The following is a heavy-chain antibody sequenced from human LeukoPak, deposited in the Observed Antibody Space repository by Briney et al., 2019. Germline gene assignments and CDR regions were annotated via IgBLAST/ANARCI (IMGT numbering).Heavy chain of an antibody. D-gene: IGHD4-11*01. J-gene: IGHJ4*02. CDR3: ARFTPSSDYRFAFDY. Sequence: SETLSLTCTVSGGSISSSSYYWGWIRQPPGKGLEWIGSIYHSGSTYCNPSLKSRVTTSVDTSKSQFSLKLSSVTAADTAVYYCARFTPSSDYRFAFDYWGQGTLVTVSS. CDR2: IYHSGST. CDR1: GGSISSSSYY. V-gene: IGHV4-39*01.